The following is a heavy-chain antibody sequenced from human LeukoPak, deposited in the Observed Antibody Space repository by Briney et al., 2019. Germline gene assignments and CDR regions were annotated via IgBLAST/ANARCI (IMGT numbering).Heavy chain of an antibody. CDR1: GFTFSSYW. CDR2: INSDGSST. CDR3: ARDRRAWIAAALDY. D-gene: IGHD6-13*01. Sequence: PGGSLRLSCAASGFTFSSYWIHWVRQAPGKGLVWVSRINSDGSSTSYADSVKGRFTISRDNAKNTLYLQMNSLRAEDTAVYYCARDRRAWIAAALDYWGQGTLVTVSS. V-gene: IGHV3-74*01. J-gene: IGHJ4*02.